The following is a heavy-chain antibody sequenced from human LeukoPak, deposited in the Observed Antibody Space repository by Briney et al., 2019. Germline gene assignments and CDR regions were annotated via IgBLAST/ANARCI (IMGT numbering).Heavy chain of an antibody. V-gene: IGHV4-59*01. CDR3: ARASYDILTGYRETGWFDP. Sequence: NPSETLSLTCTVSGGSISSYYWSWIRQPPGKGLEGIGYINYSGSTTYNPSLKSRVTISVDTSKNQFSLKLSSVTAADTAVYYCARASYDILTGYRETGWFDPWGQGTLVTVSS. D-gene: IGHD3-9*01. CDR1: GGSISSYY. CDR2: INYSGST. J-gene: IGHJ5*02.